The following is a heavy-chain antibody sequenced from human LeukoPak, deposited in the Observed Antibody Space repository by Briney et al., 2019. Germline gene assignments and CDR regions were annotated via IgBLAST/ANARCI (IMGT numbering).Heavy chain of an antibody. CDR2: INPNSADT. D-gene: IGHD2-2*02. Sequence: ASVKVSCKASGYAFSDYYIHWVRQAPGQAPEWMAWINPNSADTNHAQKFRGRVTMTSDTSISTAYMELSGLKSDDTAVYYCARVYTSSHLFEYWGQGTLVTVSS. V-gene: IGHV1-2*02. J-gene: IGHJ4*02. CDR1: GYAFSDYY. CDR3: ARVYTSSHLFEY.